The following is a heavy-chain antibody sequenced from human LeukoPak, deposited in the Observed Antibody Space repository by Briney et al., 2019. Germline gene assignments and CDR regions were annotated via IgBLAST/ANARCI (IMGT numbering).Heavy chain of an antibody. CDR3: ARDGDSRGYSLDF. V-gene: IGHV3-33*01. J-gene: IGHJ4*02. D-gene: IGHD3-22*01. Sequence: GGSLRLSCAASGFSFSRYGMHWVRQAPGKGLEGVAVIWHDGSNKYYVDSVKGRFTVSRDNSKDTLYLQMNSLRTEDTAKYYCARDGDSRGYSLDFWGQGTLVTVSS. CDR1: GFSFSRYG. CDR2: IWHDGSNK.